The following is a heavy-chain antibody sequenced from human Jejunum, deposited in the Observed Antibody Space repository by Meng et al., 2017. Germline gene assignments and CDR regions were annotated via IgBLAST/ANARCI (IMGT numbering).Heavy chain of an antibody. CDR3: ARAIRERYFDS. D-gene: IGHD1-14*01. CDR1: GVSTTAPFY. CDR2: VWPSGAT. V-gene: IGHV4-4*02. J-gene: IGHJ4*02. Sequence: VHLQESGPGLVKPSGTLSPTCTVSGVSTTAPFYWTWIRQAPGKGLEWIGEVWPSGATYYNPSLSSRITISIDTSNNQFSLEVAFLTAADTAVYYCARAIRERYFDSWGQGTLVTVSS.